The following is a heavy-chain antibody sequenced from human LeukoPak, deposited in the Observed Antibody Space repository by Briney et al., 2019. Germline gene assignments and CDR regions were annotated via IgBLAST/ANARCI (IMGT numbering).Heavy chain of an antibody. CDR1: GFTLGSYA. J-gene: IGHJ4*02. Sequence: GGSLRLSCAASGFTLGSYAVIWVRQAPGKGLEWVSGISGSGGSAYYADSVKGRFTISRDNPKNTLYLQMNTLRAEDTAIYYCAKAACGSACYYYYDCWGQGTLVTVSS. D-gene: IGHD2-21*01. CDR3: AKAACGSACYYYYDC. V-gene: IGHV3-23*01. CDR2: ISGSGGSA.